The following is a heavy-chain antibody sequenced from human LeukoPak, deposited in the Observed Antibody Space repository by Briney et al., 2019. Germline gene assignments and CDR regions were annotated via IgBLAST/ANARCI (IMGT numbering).Heavy chain of an antibody. Sequence: ASVKVSCKASGGTFSSYAISWVRQAPGQGLEWMGGIIPIFGTANYAQKFQGRVTITADESTSTAYMELRSLRSDDTAVYYCARAFGVLGGLNWFDPWGQGTLVTVSS. V-gene: IGHV1-69*13. CDR2: IIPIFGTA. J-gene: IGHJ5*02. CDR3: ARAFGVLGGLNWFDP. CDR1: GGTFSSYA. D-gene: IGHD3-10*01.